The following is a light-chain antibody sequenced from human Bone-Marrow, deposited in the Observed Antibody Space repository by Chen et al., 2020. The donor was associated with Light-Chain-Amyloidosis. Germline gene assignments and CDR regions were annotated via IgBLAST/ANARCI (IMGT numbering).Light chain of an antibody. J-gene: IGLJ1*01. CDR1: SSDVGAYNY. CDR2: EVS. CDR3: CSYAGVNKRFV. V-gene: IGLV2-8*01. Sequence: QSALTQPPSASGSPGQSFTISCTGTSSDVGAYNYVSWYQQHPGKAPKLMIYEVSKRPSGVPDRFSGSKSGNTASLTVSGLQAEDEADYFCCSYAGVNKRFVFGTATKVAVL.